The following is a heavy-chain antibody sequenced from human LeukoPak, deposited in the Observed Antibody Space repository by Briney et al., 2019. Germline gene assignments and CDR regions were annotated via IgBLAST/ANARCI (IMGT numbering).Heavy chain of an antibody. J-gene: IGHJ3*02. CDR1: GFTFSTYS. CDR3: AMKSIAGRPSPWDGLDI. V-gene: IGHV3-21*01. D-gene: IGHD6-6*01. CDR2: ISSTSSHI. Sequence: GGSLRLSCAASGFTFSTYSMNWVRQAPGKGLEWVSSISSTSSHISYADSVKGRFTISRDNAKNSLYLQMNSLRAEDTAVYYCAMKSIAGRPSPWDGLDIWGQGTMVTVSS.